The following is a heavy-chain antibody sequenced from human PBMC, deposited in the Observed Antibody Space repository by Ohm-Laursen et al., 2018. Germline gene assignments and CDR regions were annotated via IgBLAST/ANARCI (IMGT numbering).Heavy chain of an antibody. J-gene: IGHJ4*02. V-gene: IGHV1-2*02. CDR3: ARPDQVVVITSYYFDY. CDR1: GYTFTSYD. CDR2: INPNRGGT. Sequence: ASVKVSCQASGYTFTSYDINWVRQAPGQGLEWMGWINPNRGGTNYAQKFQGRVTMTRDASISTAYMELSRLRSDDTAVYYCARPDQVVVITSYYFDYWGQGTLVTGSS. D-gene: IGHD3-22*01.